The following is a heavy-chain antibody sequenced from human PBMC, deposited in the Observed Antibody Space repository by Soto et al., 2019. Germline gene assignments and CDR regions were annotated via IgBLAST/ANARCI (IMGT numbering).Heavy chain of an antibody. CDR2: INSDGSST. J-gene: IGHJ5*02. V-gene: IGHV3-74*01. CDR3: AREVFWSHPNYYDSSGSVARGWFDP. Sequence: PGGSLRLSCAASGFTFSSYWMHWVRQAPGKGLVWVSRINSDGSSTSYADSVKGRFTISRDNAKNTLYLQMNSLRAGDTAVYYCAREVFWSHPNYYDSSGSVARGWFDPWGQGTLVTVSS. D-gene: IGHD3-22*01. CDR1: GFTFSSYW.